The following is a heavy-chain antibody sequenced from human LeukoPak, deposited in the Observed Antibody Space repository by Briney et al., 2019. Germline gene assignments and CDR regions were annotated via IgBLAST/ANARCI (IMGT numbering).Heavy chain of an antibody. CDR3: AKALRSAAGTSYYFDY. Sequence: ASVKVSCKASGYTFTGYYMHWVRQAPGQGLEWMGWINPNSGGTNYAQKFQGRVTMTRDTSISTAYMELSRLRSDDTAVYYCAKALRSAAGTSYYFDYWGQGTLVTVSS. V-gene: IGHV1-2*02. J-gene: IGHJ4*02. D-gene: IGHD6-13*01. CDR2: INPNSGGT. CDR1: GYTFTGYY.